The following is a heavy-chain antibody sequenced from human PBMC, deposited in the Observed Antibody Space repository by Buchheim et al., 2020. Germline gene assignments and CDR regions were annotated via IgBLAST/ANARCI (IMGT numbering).Heavy chain of an antibody. Sequence: QVQLQESGPGLVKPSETLSLTCTVSGGSISSYYWSWIRQPPGKGLEWIGYIYYSGSTNYNPSLKSRVTISVDTSKNQFSLKLSSVTAADTAVYYCARGTVAGDPYYYYYGMDVWGQGTT. J-gene: IGHJ6*02. CDR3: ARGTVAGDPYYYYYGMDV. CDR2: IYYSGST. D-gene: IGHD6-19*01. CDR1: GGSISSYY. V-gene: IGHV4-59*01.